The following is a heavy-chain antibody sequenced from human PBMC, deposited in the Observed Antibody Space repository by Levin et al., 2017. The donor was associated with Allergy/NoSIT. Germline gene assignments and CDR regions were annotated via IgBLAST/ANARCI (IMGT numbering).Heavy chain of an antibody. CDR2: ISYDGSNK. J-gene: IGHJ6*03. D-gene: IGHD3-10*01. Sequence: GGSLRLSCAASGFTFSSYAMHWVRQAPGKGLEWVAVISYDGSNKYYADSVKGRFTISRDNSKNTLYLQMNSLRAEDTAVYYCARNGITMVRVIGYMDVWGKGTTVTVSS. V-gene: IGHV3-30-3*01. CDR3: ARNGITMVRVIGYMDV. CDR1: GFTFSSYA.